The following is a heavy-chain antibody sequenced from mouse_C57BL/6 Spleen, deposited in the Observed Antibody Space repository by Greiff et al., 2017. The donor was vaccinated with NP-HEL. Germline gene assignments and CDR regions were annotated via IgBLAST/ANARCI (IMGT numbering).Heavy chain of an antibody. CDR3: AREAIDYVHYYAMDY. J-gene: IGHJ4*01. V-gene: IGHV5-17*01. Sequence: EVQLVESGGGLVKPGGSLKLSCAASGFTFSDYGMHWVRQAPEKGLEWVAYISSGSSTIYYADTVKGRFTISRDNAKNTLFLQMTSLRSEDTAMYYCAREAIDYVHYYAMDYWGQGTSVTVSS. CDR2: ISSGSSTI. D-gene: IGHD2-4*01. CDR1: GFTFSDYG.